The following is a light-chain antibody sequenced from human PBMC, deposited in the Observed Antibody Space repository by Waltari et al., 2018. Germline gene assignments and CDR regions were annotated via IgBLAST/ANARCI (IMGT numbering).Light chain of an antibody. CDR1: ESVSSSH. V-gene: IGKV3-20*01. J-gene: IGKJ1*01. CDR2: DGS. CDR3: QQYGNSPRT. Sequence: EIVLTQSPGTLSLSPGERATLSCRPSESVSSSHIAWYQHKPGQAPRLLIYDGSSRATGTPDRFSGGGSGTDYTLTISRLEPEDFALYYCQQYGNSPRTFGHGTKVEIK.